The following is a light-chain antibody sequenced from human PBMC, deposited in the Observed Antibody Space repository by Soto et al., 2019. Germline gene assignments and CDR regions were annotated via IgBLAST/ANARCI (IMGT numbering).Light chain of an antibody. J-gene: IGKJ2*01. V-gene: IGKV3-20*01. Sequence: EIVLTQSPGTLSLSPGERATLSCRASQSINSNYLAWYQLKPGQAPRLLIYGASIRATAIPDRFSGSGSGTEFILTISSVQSEDFALYYCHQYNNWPPYTFGKGTKVDIK. CDR1: QSINSNY. CDR3: HQYNNWPPYT. CDR2: GAS.